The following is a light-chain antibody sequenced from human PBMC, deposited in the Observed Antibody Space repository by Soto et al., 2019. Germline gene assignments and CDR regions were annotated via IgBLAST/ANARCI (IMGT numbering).Light chain of an antibody. CDR2: DVS. J-gene: IGLJ1*01. CDR1: SSDVGSYNL. V-gene: IGLV2-14*02. CDR3: SSYTSTSTGV. Sequence: QSVLTQPASVSGSPGQSITISCTGTSSDVGSYNLVSWYQQHPGKAPKLMIYDVSNRPSGVSNRFSGSKSGNTASLTISGLQAEDEADYYCSSYTSTSTGVFGTGTKVT.